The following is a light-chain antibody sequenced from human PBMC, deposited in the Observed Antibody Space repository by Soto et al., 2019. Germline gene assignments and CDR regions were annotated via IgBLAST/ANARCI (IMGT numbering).Light chain of an antibody. CDR1: SSNIGAGYD. Sequence: QSVLTQPPSVSGAPGQRVTISCTGSSSNIGAGYDVHWYQQLPGTAPKLLIYSNDQRPSGVPDRFSGSKSGTSASLAISGLKSEDEADYYCAAWDDNLNVQVVFGGGTQLTVL. J-gene: IGLJ2*01. CDR3: AAWDDNLNVQVV. V-gene: IGLV1-44*01. CDR2: SND.